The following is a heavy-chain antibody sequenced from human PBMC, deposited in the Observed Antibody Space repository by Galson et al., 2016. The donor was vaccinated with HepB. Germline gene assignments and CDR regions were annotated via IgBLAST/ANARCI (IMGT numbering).Heavy chain of an antibody. J-gene: IGHJ4*02. CDR3: ARRRTYSYGPYFDS. CDR1: GFSLTTTGVG. V-gene: IGHV2-5*02. D-gene: IGHD5-18*01. Sequence: PALVKPTQTLTLTCTFSGFSLTTTGVGVAWIRQPPGKALEWLGNIYWDDDKRYSPSLKKRLTITKDTSKSQVVLTMTNMDPVDTATYYCARRRTYSYGPYFDSWGQGTLVTVSS. CDR2: IYWDDDK.